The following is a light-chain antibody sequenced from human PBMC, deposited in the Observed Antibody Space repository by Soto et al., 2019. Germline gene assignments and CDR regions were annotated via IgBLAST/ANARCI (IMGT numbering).Light chain of an antibody. V-gene: IGKV2-30*01. CDR2: KVS. Sequence: DVVMNQSPLSLPVTLGQPASISCTSSQSLVYTDGNTFLNWFQQRPGQSPRRLIYKVSSRDSGVPDRFSGIWSGTAFTLLISRVEAEDLAIYYCMQGTYWPRTFGPGTRVHI. CDR3: MQGTYWPRT. CDR1: QSLVYTDGNTF. J-gene: IGKJ3*01.